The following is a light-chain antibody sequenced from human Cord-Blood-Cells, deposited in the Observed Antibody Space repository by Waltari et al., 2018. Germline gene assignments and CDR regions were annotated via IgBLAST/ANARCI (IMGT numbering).Light chain of an antibody. CDR3: CSYAGSSTFVNWV. Sequence: QSALTQPASVSGSPGQSITISCTGTSSDVGSYNLVSWYQQHPGKAPKLSSYEGSKRPSGVSNRFSGSKSGNTASLTISGLQAEDEADYYCCSYAGSSTFVNWVFGGRTKLTVL. CDR2: EGS. V-gene: IGLV2-23*03. CDR1: SSDVGSYNL. J-gene: IGLJ3*02.